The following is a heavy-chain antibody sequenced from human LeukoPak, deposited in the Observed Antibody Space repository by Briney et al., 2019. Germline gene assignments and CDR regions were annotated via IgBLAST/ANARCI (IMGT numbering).Heavy chain of an antibody. CDR2: INHSGST. J-gene: IGHJ3*02. CDR3: ARVWGVTDYYDSRGAFDI. CDR1: GGSFSGYY. D-gene: IGHD3-22*01. V-gene: IGHV4-34*01. Sequence: SETLSLTCAVYGGSFSGYYWSWIRQPPGKGLEWIGEINHSGSTNYNPSLKSRVIISVDTSKNQFSLKLSSVTAADAAVYYCARVWGVTDYYDSRGAFDIWGQGTMVTVSS.